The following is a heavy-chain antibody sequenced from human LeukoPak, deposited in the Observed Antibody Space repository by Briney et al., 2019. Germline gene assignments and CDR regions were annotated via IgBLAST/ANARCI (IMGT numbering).Heavy chain of an antibody. J-gene: IGHJ4*02. CDR3: AREGQDLFDY. Sequence: GSLRLSSVVSGFTFSAYEMNWVRQAPRKGLDWVSYLSSSGNTIFYADSVRGRFTISRDNAKNSPYLQMNSLRAEDTAVYYCAREGQDLFDYWGQGTLVTVSS. D-gene: IGHD2-15*01. CDR2: LSSSGNTI. CDR1: GFTFSAYE. V-gene: IGHV3-48*03.